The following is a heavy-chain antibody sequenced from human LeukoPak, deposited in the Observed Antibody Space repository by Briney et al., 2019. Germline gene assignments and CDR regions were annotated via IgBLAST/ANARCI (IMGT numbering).Heavy chain of an antibody. CDR2: INHSGST. Sequence: PSETLSLTCAVYGGSFSGYYWSWIRQPPGKGLEWIGEINHSGSTNYNPSLKSRVTISVDTSKNQFSLKLSSVTAADTAVYYCARGPYSNYVYYYYYVDVWGKGTTVTVSS. CDR3: ARGPYSNYVYYYYYVDV. CDR1: GGSFSGYY. D-gene: IGHD4-11*01. V-gene: IGHV4-34*01. J-gene: IGHJ6*03.